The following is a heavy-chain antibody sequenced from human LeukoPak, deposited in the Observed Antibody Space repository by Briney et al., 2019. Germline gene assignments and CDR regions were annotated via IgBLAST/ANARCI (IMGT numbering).Heavy chain of an antibody. CDR3: ARDLSGYSYGYMVY. D-gene: IGHD5-18*01. Sequence: GRSLRLSCAASGFTFSSYAMHWVRQAPGKGLEWVAAISYDGSNKYYADSVKGRFTISRDNSKNTLYLQMNSLRAEDTAVYYCARDLSGYSYGYMVYWGQGTLVTVSS. J-gene: IGHJ4*02. CDR2: ISYDGSNK. V-gene: IGHV3-30-3*01. CDR1: GFTFSSYA.